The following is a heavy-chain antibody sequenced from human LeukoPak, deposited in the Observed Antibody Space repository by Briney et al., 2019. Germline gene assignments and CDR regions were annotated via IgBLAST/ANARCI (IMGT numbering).Heavy chain of an antibody. CDR1: GFAFDTYS. Sequence: KTGGSLRLSCAASGFAFDTYSMNWVRQAPGKGLEWVSSISSSSSYIYYADSVKGRFTISRDNAKNSLYLQMNSLRAEDTAVYYCARDLDSSGLVAYWGQGTLVTVSS. J-gene: IGHJ4*02. D-gene: IGHD6-19*01. CDR3: ARDLDSSGLVAY. CDR2: ISSSSSYI. V-gene: IGHV3-21*01.